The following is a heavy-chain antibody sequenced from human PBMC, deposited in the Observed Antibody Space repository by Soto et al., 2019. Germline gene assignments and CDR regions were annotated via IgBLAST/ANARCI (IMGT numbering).Heavy chain of an antibody. Sequence: QVQLVESGGGVVQPGRSLRLSCAASGFTFSSYAMHWVRQAPGKGLEWVAVISYDGSNKYYADSVKGRFTISRDNSKNKLYLQMNSLRAEDTAVYYCARVVVTASNNSYYYYYGMDVWGQGTTVTVSS. CDR1: GFTFSSYA. V-gene: IGHV3-30-3*01. CDR3: ARVVVTASNNSYYYYYGMDV. J-gene: IGHJ6*02. D-gene: IGHD2-21*02. CDR2: ISYDGSNK.